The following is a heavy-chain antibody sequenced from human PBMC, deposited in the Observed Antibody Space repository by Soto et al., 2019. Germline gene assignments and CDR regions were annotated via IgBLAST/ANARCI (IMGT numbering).Heavy chain of an antibody. CDR2: IYSGGST. CDR3: ARSAGSGPNYYYYCGMDV. J-gene: IGHJ6*02. CDR1: GFTVSSNY. V-gene: IGHV3-66*01. Sequence: PGESLKISCAASGFTVSSNYMSWVRQAPGKGLEWVSVIYSGGSTYYADSVKGRFTISRDNSKNTLYLQMNSLRAEDTAVYHCARSAGSGPNYYYYCGMDVWGQGTTVTVSS. D-gene: IGHD6-19*01.